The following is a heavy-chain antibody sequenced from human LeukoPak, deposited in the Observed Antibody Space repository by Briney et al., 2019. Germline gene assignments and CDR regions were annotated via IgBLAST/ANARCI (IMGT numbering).Heavy chain of an antibody. CDR3: ADLHDSSGYHTRGY. J-gene: IGHJ4*02. CDR1: GFTFSSYA. CDR2: ISSSGDST. V-gene: IGHV3-23*01. Sequence: PGGSLRLSCAASGFTFSSYAMSWVRQAPGKGLEWVSAISSSGDSTYYADSVRGRFTISRDNSKNTMYLQMNSLRAEDTAVYYCADLHDSSGYHTRGYWGQGTLVTVSS. D-gene: IGHD3-22*01.